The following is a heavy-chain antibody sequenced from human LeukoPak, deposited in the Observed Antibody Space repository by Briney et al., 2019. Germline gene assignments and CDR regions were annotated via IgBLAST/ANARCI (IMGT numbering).Heavy chain of an antibody. CDR2: INRNGART. V-gene: IGHV3-20*04. J-gene: IGHJ1*01. CDR3: ARDRGGDYLYFQY. D-gene: IGHD2-21*02. CDR1: GFTFDDYG. Sequence: RPGGSLRLSCAAFGFTFDDYGMSWVRQAPGKGLEWVSGINRNGARTGYADSVKGRFTISRDNAKNSLYLQMNSLRAEDTALYYCARDRGGDYLYFQYWGQGTLVTVSS.